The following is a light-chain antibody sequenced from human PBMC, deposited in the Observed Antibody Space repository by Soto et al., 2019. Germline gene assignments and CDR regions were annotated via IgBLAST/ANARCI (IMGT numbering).Light chain of an antibody. CDR2: DVV. J-gene: IGLJ1*01. V-gene: IGLV2-14*01. Sequence: QSVLTQPASVSGSPGQSITISCTGSSSDVGGHNSVAWYQHNPGKAPKLMIYDVVSRPSGVSSRFSGSRSGNTASLSISGLQAEDEADYYCNSYTTLSNRVFGTGTKGTLL. CDR3: NSYTTLSNRV. CDR1: SSDVGGHNS.